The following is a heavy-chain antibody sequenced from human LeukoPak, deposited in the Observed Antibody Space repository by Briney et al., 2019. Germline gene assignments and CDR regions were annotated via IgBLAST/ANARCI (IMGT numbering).Heavy chain of an antibody. J-gene: IGHJ6*03. CDR2: ISSSGSTI. CDR3: ARDSSSSWYHYYYYYMDV. D-gene: IGHD6-13*01. CDR1: GFTFSSYE. Sequence: GGSLRLSCAASGFTFSSYEMNWVRQAPGKGLEWVSYISSSGSTIYYADSVKGRFTISRDNAKNSLYLQMNSLRAEDTAVYYCARDSSSSWYHYYYYYMDVWGKGTTVTISS. V-gene: IGHV3-48*03.